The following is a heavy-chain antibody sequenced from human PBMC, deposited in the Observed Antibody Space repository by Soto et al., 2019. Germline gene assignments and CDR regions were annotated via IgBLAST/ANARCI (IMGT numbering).Heavy chain of an antibody. J-gene: IGHJ1*01. CDR3: SRERGTANEYFPH. V-gene: IGHV4-59*12. CDR2: IYYSGST. D-gene: IGHD5-18*01. CDR1: GGSISSYY. Sequence: PSKPISITCTVYGGSISSYYWSWIRQPPGKGLEWIGYIYYSGSTNYNPSLKSRVTISVDTSKNQFSLKLSSVTAADTAVYYCSRERGTANEYFPHWGKGTPVTV.